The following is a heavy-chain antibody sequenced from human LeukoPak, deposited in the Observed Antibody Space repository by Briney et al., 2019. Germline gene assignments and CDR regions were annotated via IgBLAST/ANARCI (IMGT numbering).Heavy chain of an antibody. CDR2: INAGNGNT. Sequence: GASVKVSCKASGYTFTSYAMHWVRQAPGQRLEWMGWINAGNGNTKYSQKFQGRVTITRDTSASTAYMELSSLRSEETAVYYCARVPFQWPIDYWGQGTLVTVSS. CDR3: ARVPFQWPIDY. V-gene: IGHV1-3*01. J-gene: IGHJ4*02. CDR1: GYTFTSYA. D-gene: IGHD6-19*01.